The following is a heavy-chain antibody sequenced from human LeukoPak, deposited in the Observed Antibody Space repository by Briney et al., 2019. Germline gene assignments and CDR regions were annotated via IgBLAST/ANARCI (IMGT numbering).Heavy chain of an antibody. D-gene: IGHD3-22*01. CDR2: MYYTGDT. CDR3: ARVGGYYFKEFDP. Sequence: SETLSLTCTVSGGSLSNYYWSWIRQPPGKALEWIGYMYYTGDTNYNPSLKSRVTISVDKSKNQFSLKLSSVTAADTAVYYCARVGGYYFKEFDPWGQGTLVTVSS. CDR1: GGSLSNYY. V-gene: IGHV4-59*01. J-gene: IGHJ5*02.